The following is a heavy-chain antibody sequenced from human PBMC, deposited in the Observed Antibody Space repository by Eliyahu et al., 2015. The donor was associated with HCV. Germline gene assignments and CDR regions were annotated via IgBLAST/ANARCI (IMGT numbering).Heavy chain of an antibody. V-gene: IGHV1-8*01. CDR3: ARSSAIFPYSSSWDRYTDFDY. CDR2: MNPNSGNT. D-gene: IGHD6-13*01. CDR1: GYTFTSYD. Sequence: QVQLVQSGAEVKKPGASVKVSCKASGYTFTSYDINWVRQATGQGLEWMGWMNPNSGNTGYAQKFQGRVTMTRNTSISTAYMELSSLRSEDTAVYYCARSSAIFPYSSSWDRYTDFDYWGQGTLVTVSS. J-gene: IGHJ4*02.